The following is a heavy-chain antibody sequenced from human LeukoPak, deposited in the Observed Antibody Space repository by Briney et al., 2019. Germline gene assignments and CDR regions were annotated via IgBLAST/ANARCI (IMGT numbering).Heavy chain of an antibody. D-gene: IGHD2-15*01. V-gene: IGHV4-34*01. CDR2: INHSGST. CDR1: GGSFSGYY. Sequence: SETPSLTCAVYGGSFSGYYWSWIRQPPGKGLEWIGEINHSGSTNYNPSLKSRVTISVDTSKNQFSLKLSSVTAADTAVYYCARVNCSGGSCYSDYWGQGTLVTVSS. CDR3: ARVNCSGGSCYSDY. J-gene: IGHJ4*02.